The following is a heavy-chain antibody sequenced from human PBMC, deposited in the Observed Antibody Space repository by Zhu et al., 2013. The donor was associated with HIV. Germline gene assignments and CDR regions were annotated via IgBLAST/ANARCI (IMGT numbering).Heavy chain of an antibody. CDR1: GGTFSSYA. CDR3: ATPLCSGGSCYSFLGDRSFDY. V-gene: IGHV1-69*01. D-gene: IGHD2-15*01. Sequence: QVQLVQSGAEVKKPGSSVKVSCKASGGTFSSYAISWVRQAPGQGLEWMGGIIPIFGTANYAQKFQGRVTITADESTSTAYMELSSLRSEDTAVYYCATPLCSGGSCYSFLGDRSFDYWGQGTLVTVSS. J-gene: IGHJ4*02. CDR2: IIPIFGTA.